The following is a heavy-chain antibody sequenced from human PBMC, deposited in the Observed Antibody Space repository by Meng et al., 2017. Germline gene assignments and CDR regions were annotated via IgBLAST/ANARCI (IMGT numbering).Heavy chain of an antibody. CDR2: TYSRSKWYN. J-gene: IGHJ4*02. D-gene: IGHD2-8*02. Sequence: QLHLSQSRPRLVNPSHTLPPTCAISGDSVSSNSAAWNWIRQSPSRGLEWLGRTYSRSKWYNDYAVSVKSRITINPDTSKNQFSLQLNSVTPEDTAVYYCARGVVYAISYFDYWGQGTLVTVSS. V-gene: IGHV6-1*02. CDR3: ARGVVYAISYFDY. CDR1: GDSVSSNSAA.